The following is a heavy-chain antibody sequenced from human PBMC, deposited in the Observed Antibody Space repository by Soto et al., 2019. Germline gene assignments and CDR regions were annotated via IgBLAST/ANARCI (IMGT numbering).Heavy chain of an antibody. D-gene: IGHD1-7*01. J-gene: IGHJ5*01. CDR3: ARDPPTGTTLDWVDS. V-gene: IGHV3-21*01. CDR1: GFSFSSDS. Sequence: EVQLVESGGGLVKPGGSLRLSCAASGFSFSSDSMGWVRQAPGKGLEWVSSISSSGSFMNYADSVKGRFTISRDNAKNSLYQQMSTLKAEDTAVYYCARDPPTGTTLDWVDSGGQGTLATVSS. CDR2: ISSSGSFM.